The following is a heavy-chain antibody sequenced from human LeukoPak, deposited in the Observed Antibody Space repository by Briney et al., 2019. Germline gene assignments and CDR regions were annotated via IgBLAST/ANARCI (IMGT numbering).Heavy chain of an antibody. CDR3: ARDKASCGGDCYSLGY. J-gene: IGHJ4*02. D-gene: IGHD2-21*02. CDR2: INSDGSRT. V-gene: IGHV3-74*01. CDR1: GFTFSSYW. Sequence: PGRSLRLSCAASGFTFSSYWMHWVRQAPGKGLVWVSRINSDGSRTTYADSVKGRFTISRDNAKNTLHLEMNSLRAADTAVYYCARDKASCGGDCYSLGYWGQGTLVTVSS.